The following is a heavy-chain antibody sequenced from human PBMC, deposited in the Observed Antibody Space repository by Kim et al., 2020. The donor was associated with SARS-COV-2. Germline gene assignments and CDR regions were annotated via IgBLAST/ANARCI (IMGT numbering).Heavy chain of an antibody. Sequence: GGSLRLSCAASGFTFSDYYMSWIRQAPGKGLECVSYISSSGSTIYYADSVKGRFTISRDNAKNSLYLQINSLRAEDPAVYYCARPHYYDILTGYTHYYFDYWGQGTLVTVSS. J-gene: IGHJ4*02. CDR3: ARPHYYDILTGYTHYYFDY. D-gene: IGHD3-9*01. CDR2: ISSSGSTI. V-gene: IGHV3-11*01. CDR1: GFTFSDYY.